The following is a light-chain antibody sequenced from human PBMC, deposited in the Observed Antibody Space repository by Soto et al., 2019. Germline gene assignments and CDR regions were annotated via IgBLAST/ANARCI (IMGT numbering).Light chain of an antibody. J-gene: IGLJ1*01. CDR2: DVT. Sequence: QSVVTQPRSASGSPGQSVAISCTGTSSDVGSFNYVSWYQQHPDKAPKLMIYDVTKRPSGVPDRFSGSKSGNTASLTISGLQAEDEADYYCCSYAGRPYVFGTGTKVTVL. CDR1: SSDVGSFNY. V-gene: IGLV2-11*01. CDR3: CSYAGRPYV.